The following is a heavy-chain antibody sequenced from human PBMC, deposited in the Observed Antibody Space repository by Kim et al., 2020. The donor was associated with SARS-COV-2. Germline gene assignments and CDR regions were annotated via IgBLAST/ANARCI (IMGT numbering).Heavy chain of an antibody. Sequence: GGSLRLSCAAPGFTFSTYAMSWVRQAPGKGLEWVATVGGSGGNTYYADSAKGRFTIFRDNSKNTVDLQMNSLRAEDTAVYYCAKGRSENKVAALNYGGQG. CDR3: AKGRSENKVAALNY. CDR1: GFTFSTYA. D-gene: IGHD6-6*01. J-gene: IGHJ4*02. V-gene: IGHV3-23*01. CDR2: VGGSGGNT.